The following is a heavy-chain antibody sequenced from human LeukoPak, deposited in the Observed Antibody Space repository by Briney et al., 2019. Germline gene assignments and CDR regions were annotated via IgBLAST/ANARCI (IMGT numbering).Heavy chain of an antibody. CDR2: IYYSGST. D-gene: IGHD3-22*01. CDR3: ARVYYDGSGYNFDY. J-gene: IGHJ4*02. V-gene: IGHV4-59*01. CDR1: GDSISSYY. Sequence: SETLSLTCTVSGDSISSYYWGWIRQPPGKGLEWIGYIYYSGSTNYNPSLKSRVTISVDTSKNQFSLKLSSVTAADTAVYYCARVYYDGSGYNFDYWGQGTLVTVSS.